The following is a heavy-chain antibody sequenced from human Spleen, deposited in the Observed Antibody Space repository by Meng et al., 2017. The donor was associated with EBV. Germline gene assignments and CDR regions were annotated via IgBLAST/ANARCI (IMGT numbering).Heavy chain of an antibody. J-gene: IGHJ4*02. CDR3: ASESGRGFTPDY. CDR1: GGTFRSDA. V-gene: IGHV1-69*01. Sequence: QVQLVQSGGEVKKPGFSVKVSCKTAGGTFRSDAGSWGRQAPGQGLEGMGGLIPKSDAPYYAQKFQDRVTITADESTSTHYMDLSGLRSEDTAVYYCASESGRGFTPDYWGQGTLVTVSS. D-gene: IGHD3-10*01. CDR2: LIPKSDAP.